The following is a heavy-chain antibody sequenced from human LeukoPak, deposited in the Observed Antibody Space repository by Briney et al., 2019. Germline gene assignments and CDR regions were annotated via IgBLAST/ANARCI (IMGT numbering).Heavy chain of an antibody. CDR3: ARRDLGSSSWGNWFDP. J-gene: IGHJ5*02. Sequence: GESLKISCKGSGYSFTSYWIGWVRQMPGKGLEWMGIIYPGDPDTRYSPSFQGQVTISADKSISTAYLQWSSLKASDTAMYYCARRDLGSSSWGNWFDPWGQGTLVTVSS. D-gene: IGHD6-13*01. CDR2: IYPGDPDT. CDR1: GYSFTSYW. V-gene: IGHV5-51*01.